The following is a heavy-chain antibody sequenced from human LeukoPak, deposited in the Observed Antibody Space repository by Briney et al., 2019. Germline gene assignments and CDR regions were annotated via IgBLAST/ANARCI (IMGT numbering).Heavy chain of an antibody. V-gene: IGHV1-8*01. CDR1: GYTFTSYD. D-gene: IGHD2-15*01. CDR3: ARGIVVVVAADNWFDP. Sequence: ASVTVSCKASGYTFTSYDINWVRQAPGQGLEWMGWMNPNSGNTGYAQKFQGRVTMTRNTSISTAYMELSSLRSEDTAVYYCARGIVVVVAADNWFDPWGQGTLVTVSS. CDR2: MNPNSGNT. J-gene: IGHJ5*02.